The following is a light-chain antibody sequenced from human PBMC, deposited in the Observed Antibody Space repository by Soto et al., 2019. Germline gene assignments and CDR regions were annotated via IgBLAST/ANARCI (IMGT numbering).Light chain of an antibody. CDR2: LAS. V-gene: IGKV1-27*01. CDR1: QGINSY. J-gene: IGKJ2*01. CDR3: QNYNSAPFT. Sequence: DIQMTQSPSSLSASVGDRVTITCRASQGINSYLAWYQQKPGKVPKFLIYLASTLQSGVPSRFSGSGSGTDFTLIISSLQPEDGATYYCQNYNSAPFTFGQGNKLEI.